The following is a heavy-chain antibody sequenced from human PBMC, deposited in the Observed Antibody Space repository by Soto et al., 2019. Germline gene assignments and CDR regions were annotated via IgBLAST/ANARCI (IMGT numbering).Heavy chain of an antibody. CDR3: VRGRRGYSYRYYYYYAMDV. V-gene: IGHV4-30-4*01. D-gene: IGHD5-18*01. Sequence: QVQLQESGPGLVKPSQTLSLTCTVSGGAVSSGDYYWSWLRQPPGQGLEWIGSISYSGSTYSNPSLMTRLTLSIDLSRNQFSLTLSSVTAADTAVYHCVRGRRGYSYRYYYYYAMDVWGQGTAVTVSS. CDR1: GGAVSSGDYY. J-gene: IGHJ6*02. CDR2: ISYSGST.